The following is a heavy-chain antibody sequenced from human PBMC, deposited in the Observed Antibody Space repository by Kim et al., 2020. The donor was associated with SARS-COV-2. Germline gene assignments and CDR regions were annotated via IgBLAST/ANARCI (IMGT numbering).Heavy chain of an antibody. CDR3: ALNVYCSRTTCYPDY. CDR2: IRQDGSEK. CDR1: GLTFSTYW. D-gene: IGHD2-2*01. Sequence: GGSLRLSCAASGLTFSTYWMTWVRQAPGKGLEWVAKIRQDGSEKYHADSVKGRLTISRDNAKNSLILHMNSLRVEDTAMYYCALNVYCSRTTCYPDYWG. J-gene: IGHJ4*01. V-gene: IGHV3-7*03.